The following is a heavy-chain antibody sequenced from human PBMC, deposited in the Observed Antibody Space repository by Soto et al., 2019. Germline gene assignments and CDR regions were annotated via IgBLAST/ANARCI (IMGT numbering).Heavy chain of an antibody. CDR3: ARALSVAKYFYYMDV. V-gene: IGHV1-18*01. D-gene: IGHD5-12*01. J-gene: IGHJ6*03. Sequence: VSCKTSGYTFTTYGISWVRQAPGQGLEWMGWISPYNGDTHYAEKFQGRLTMTTDTSTTSAYMELRTLSSDDRAIYFCARALSVAKYFYYMDVWGKGTTVTVS. CDR2: ISPYNGDT. CDR1: GYTFTTYG.